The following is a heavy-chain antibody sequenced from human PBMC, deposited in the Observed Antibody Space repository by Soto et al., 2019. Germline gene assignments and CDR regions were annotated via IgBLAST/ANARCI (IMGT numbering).Heavy chain of an antibody. CDR3: ARGDSNSWSDY. Sequence: QVQLVESGGGVXQXXXSLRLSCAASGFTFRSYAMDWVRQAPGKGLEWVAVISYDGTNKYYADSVKGRFTISRDNSKNTLSLQMNSLRAEDTAVYYCARGDSNSWSDYWGQGTLVTVSS. CDR1: GFTFRSYA. V-gene: IGHV3-30*01. CDR2: ISYDGTNK. J-gene: IGHJ4*02. D-gene: IGHD6-13*01.